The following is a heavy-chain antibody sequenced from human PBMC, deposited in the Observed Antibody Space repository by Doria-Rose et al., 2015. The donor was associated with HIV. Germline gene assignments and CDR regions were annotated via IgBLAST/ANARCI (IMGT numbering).Heavy chain of an antibody. Sequence: QITLKESGPVLVKPTETHTLTCTVSGVSLSSPGMGVSWIRQPPGKALEWLANIFSDDERSYKTSLKSRLTISRVTSKSQVVLTMTDMDPVDTATYYCARIKSSRWYHKYYFDFWGQGTLVIVSA. CDR2: IFSDDER. CDR3: ARIKSSRWYHKYYFDF. J-gene: IGHJ4*02. D-gene: IGHD6-13*01. V-gene: IGHV2-26*01. CDR1: GVSLSSPGMG.